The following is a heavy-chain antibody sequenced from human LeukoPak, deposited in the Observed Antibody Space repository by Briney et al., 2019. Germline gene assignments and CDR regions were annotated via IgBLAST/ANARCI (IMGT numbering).Heavy chain of an antibody. J-gene: IGHJ4*02. CDR1: GDSVSSNSVA. CDR2: TYYRSKWYN. D-gene: IGHD2-8*01. Sequence: SQTLSLTCVISGDSVSSNSVAWNWIRQSPSRGLERLGNTYYRSKWYNDYAASVISRITINPDTSKNQFSLQLNSVTPEDTAVYYCARGVSYSFDYWGQGTLVTVSS. CDR3: ARGVSYSFDY. V-gene: IGHV6-1*01.